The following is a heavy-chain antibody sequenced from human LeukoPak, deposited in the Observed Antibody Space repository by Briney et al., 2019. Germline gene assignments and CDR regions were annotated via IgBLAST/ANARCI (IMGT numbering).Heavy chain of an antibody. CDR2: ISGGGAGT. CDR1: GFTFSSYA. D-gene: IGHD3-10*01. J-gene: IGHJ3*02. CDR3: ARRYYYGSGRPHDAFDI. Sequence: GGSLRLSCAASGFTFSSYAMSWVRQAPGKGLEWVSVISGGGAGTLYADSVKGRFTISRDNSKNTLYLQMNSLRAEDTAVYYCARRYYYGSGRPHDAFDIWGQGTMVIVSS. V-gene: IGHV3-23*01.